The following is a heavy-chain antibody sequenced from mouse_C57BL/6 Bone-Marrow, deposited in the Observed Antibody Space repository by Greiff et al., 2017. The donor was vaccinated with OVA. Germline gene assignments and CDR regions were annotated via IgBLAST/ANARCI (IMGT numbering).Heavy chain of an antibody. J-gene: IGHJ3*01. Sequence: QVQLQQSGAELVRPGASVTLSCKASGYTFTDYEMHWVKQTPVHGLEWIGAIDPETGGTAYNQKFKGKAILTADKSSSTAYMELRSLTSEDSAVDCCTVRLLRPTQTPFAYWGQGTLVTVSA. V-gene: IGHV1-15*01. CDR2: IDPETGGT. CDR1: GYTFTDYE. CDR3: TVRLLRPTQTPFAY. D-gene: IGHD1-2*01.